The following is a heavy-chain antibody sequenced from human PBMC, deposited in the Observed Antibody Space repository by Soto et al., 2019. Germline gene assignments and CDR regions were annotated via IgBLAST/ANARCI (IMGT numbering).Heavy chain of an antibody. CDR1: GFTFSDYW. CDR3: TRVNYVGRDLGEYF. V-gene: IGHV3-74*01. CDR2: INSDGSNT. Sequence: EVQLVESGGGLVQPGGSLGLSCAASGFTFSDYWMHWVRQAPGQGLVWVSRINSDGSNTIYADSVKGRFTVSRDNAKHTLYLQMNSLRAEDTAVYYCTRVNYVGRDLGEYFWGQGILVAVSS. J-gene: IGHJ4*02. D-gene: IGHD2-15*01.